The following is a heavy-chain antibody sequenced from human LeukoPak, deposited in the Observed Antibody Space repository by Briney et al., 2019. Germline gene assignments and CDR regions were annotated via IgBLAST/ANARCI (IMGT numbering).Heavy chain of an antibody. D-gene: IGHD3-22*01. CDR2: ISGSGGST. Sequence: GGSLRLSCAASGFTFSSYAMSWVRQAPGKGLEWVSAISGSGGSTYYADSVKGRFTISRDNAKNSLYLQMNSLRAEDTAVYYCARGFFDYYDSSGYPTIDYWGQGTLVTVSS. V-gene: IGHV3-23*01. CDR3: ARGFFDYYDSSGYPTIDY. CDR1: GFTFSSYA. J-gene: IGHJ4*02.